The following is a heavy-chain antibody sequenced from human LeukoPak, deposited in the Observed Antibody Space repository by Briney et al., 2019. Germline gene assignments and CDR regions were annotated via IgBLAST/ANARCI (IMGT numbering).Heavy chain of an antibody. J-gene: IGHJ1*01. V-gene: IGHV3-74*01. CDR3: ATGNYYDSRGYYTFGH. CDR2: INGDGSTT. CDR1: GFTFSRCW. Sequence: GGSLRLSCAASGFTFSRCWMHWVRQAPGKGLVWVSRINGDGSTTSYADSVKGGFTISRDNAKNTLYLQMNSLRAEDTAVYYCATGNYYDSRGYYTFGHWGQGTLVTVSS. D-gene: IGHD3-22*01.